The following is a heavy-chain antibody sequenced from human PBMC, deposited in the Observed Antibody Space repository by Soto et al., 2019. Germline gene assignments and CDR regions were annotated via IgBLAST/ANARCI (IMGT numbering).Heavy chain of an antibody. CDR3: ARVGRVEREGYMGV. V-gene: IGHV3-7*01. Sequence: EVQLVESGGGLVQPGGSLRLSCAASGFTFSSYWMSWVRQAPGKGLEWVANIKQDGSEKYYVDSVKGRFTISRDNAKNSLYLQMNSLRAEDTAVYYCARVGRVEREGYMGVWGKGTTVTVSS. J-gene: IGHJ6*03. CDR2: IKQDGSEK. D-gene: IGHD6-6*01. CDR1: GFTFSSYW.